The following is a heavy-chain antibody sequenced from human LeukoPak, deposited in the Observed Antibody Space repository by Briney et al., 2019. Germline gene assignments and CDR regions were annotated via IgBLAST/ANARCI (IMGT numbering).Heavy chain of an antibody. CDR2: IYYSGST. J-gene: IGHJ4*02. V-gene: IGHV4-59*01. CDR1: GGSISSYY. CDR3: AREVIRVLRDY. Sequence: NPSETLSLTCTVSGGSISSYYWSWIRQPPGKGLEWVGYIYYSGSTNYNPSLKSRVTISVDTSKNQFSLKLSSVTAADTAVYYCAREVIRVLRDYWGQGTLVTVSS. D-gene: IGHD2/OR15-2a*01.